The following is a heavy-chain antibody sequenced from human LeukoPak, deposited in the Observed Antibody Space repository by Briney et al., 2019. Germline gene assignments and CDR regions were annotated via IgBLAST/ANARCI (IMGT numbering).Heavy chain of an antibody. V-gene: IGHV4-34*01. Sequence: PSETLSLTCAVYGGSFSGYNWSWIRQPPGKGLEWIGEINHSGSTNYNPSLKSRVTISVDTSKNQFSLKLSSVTAADTAVYYCARAYSSGLHNRHFQHWGQGTLVTVSS. CDR3: ARAYSSGLHNRHFQH. J-gene: IGHJ1*01. D-gene: IGHD6-19*01. CDR1: GGSFSGYN. CDR2: INHSGST.